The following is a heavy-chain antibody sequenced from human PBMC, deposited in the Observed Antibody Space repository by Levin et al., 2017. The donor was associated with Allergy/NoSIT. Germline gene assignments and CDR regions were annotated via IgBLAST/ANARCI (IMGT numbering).Heavy chain of an antibody. J-gene: IGHJ4*02. D-gene: IGHD6-13*01. V-gene: IGHV3-66*03. Sequence: PGGSLRLSCAASGFTVSSNYMSWVRQAPGKGLEWVSVIYSSGSTYYADSVKGRFTISRDNSKNTLYLQMNSLRAEDTAVYYCARDPDSSSWYHYWGQGTLVTVSS. CDR2: IYSSGST. CDR3: ARDPDSSSWYHY. CDR1: GFTVSSNY.